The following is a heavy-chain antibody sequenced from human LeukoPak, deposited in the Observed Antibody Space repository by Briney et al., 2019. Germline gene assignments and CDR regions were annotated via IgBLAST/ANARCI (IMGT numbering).Heavy chain of an antibody. CDR2: IIPIFGTA. CDR1: GGTFSSYA. Sequence: ASVKVSCKASGGTFSSYAISWVRQAPGQGLEWMGGIIPIFGTANYAQKFQGRVTITADKSTSTAYMELSSLRSEDTAVYYCARELVAGDKFDYWGQGTLVTVSS. CDR3: ARELVAGDKFDY. D-gene: IGHD6-19*01. J-gene: IGHJ4*02. V-gene: IGHV1-69*06.